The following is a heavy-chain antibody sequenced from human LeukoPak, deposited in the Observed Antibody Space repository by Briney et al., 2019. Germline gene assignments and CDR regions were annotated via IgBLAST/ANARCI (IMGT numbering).Heavy chain of an antibody. J-gene: IGHJ4*02. V-gene: IGHV4-34*01. CDR1: GESFSGYS. CDR3: ARPNHKDHCSSSSCYRYFDY. CDR2: INHSGST. D-gene: IGHD2-2*02. Sequence: SETLSLTCAVYGESFSGYSWTWIRQPPGKGLEWIGEINHSGSTNYNPSLKSRVTISVDTSRNQFSLKLSSVTAADTAVYYCARPNHKDHCSSSSCYRYFDYWGQGTLVTVSS.